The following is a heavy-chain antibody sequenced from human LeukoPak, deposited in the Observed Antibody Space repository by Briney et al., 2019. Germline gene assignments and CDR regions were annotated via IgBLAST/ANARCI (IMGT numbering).Heavy chain of an antibody. V-gene: IGHV3-21*01. CDR1: GFTFSSYS. J-gene: IGHJ6*02. CDR2: ISSSSSYI. CDR3: ARDRLYYYGSGGMDV. D-gene: IGHD3-10*01. Sequence: PGGSLRLSCAASGFTFSSYSMNRVRQAPGKGLEWVSSISSSSSYIYYADSVKGRFTISRDNAKNSLYLQMNSLRAEDTAVYYCARDRLYYYGSGGMDVWGQETTVTVSS.